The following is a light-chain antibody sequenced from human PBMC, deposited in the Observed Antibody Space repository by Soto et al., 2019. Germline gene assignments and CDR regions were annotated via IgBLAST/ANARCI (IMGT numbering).Light chain of an antibody. V-gene: IGKV3-11*01. CDR1: QSVSSY. CDR2: DAS. CDR3: QQRGNWPRT. J-gene: IGKJ2*01. Sequence: EIVLTQSPATLSLSPGERATLSCRASQSVSSYLAWYQQKPGQAPRLLIYDASNRATGIPARFSGSGSGTDFTLTISSLEPEEFAVYYCQQRGNWPRTFGQGTKREIK.